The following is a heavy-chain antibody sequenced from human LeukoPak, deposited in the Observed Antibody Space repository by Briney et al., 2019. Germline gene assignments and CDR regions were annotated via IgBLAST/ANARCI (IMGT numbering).Heavy chain of an antibody. CDR2: INHSGST. CDR1: GGSFSGYY. CDR3: ARAKYSSGWGLDY. J-gene: IGHJ4*02. Sequence: PSETLSLTCAVYGGSFSGYYWSWIRQPPGKGLEWIGEINHSGSTNYNPSLKSRVTISVDTSKNQFSLKLSYTAVYYCARAKYSSGWGLDYWGQGTLVTVSS. V-gene: IGHV4-34*01. D-gene: IGHD6-19*01.